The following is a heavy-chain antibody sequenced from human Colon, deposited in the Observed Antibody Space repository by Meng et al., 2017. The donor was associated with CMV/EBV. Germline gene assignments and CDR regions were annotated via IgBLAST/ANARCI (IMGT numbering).Heavy chain of an antibody. V-gene: IGHV3-13*01. CDR3: ARVQAKKYDYDSSGYSYYYGVDV. Sequence: GESLKISCAGSGFTFISYDIHWVRKVKGKGLEWVASIDSAGDTSYADPVQGRFTVSRDEAKKSVYLQMKSLRAGDTAVYYCARVQAKKYDYDSSGYSYYYGVDVWGQGTTVTVSS. J-gene: IGHJ6*02. CDR1: GFTFISYD. D-gene: IGHD3-22*01. CDR2: IDSAGDT.